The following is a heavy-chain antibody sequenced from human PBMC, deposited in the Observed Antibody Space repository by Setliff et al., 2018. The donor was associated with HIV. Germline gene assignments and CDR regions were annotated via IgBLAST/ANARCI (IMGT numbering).Heavy chain of an antibody. V-gene: IGHV4-38-2*01. CDR3: ARALIDDYVWGSYRFDAFDI. Sequence: SETLSLTCAVSGYSISIGYYWGWSRQPPGKGLEWIGNIHYSGSTYYNPSLKSRVTISVDTPKNQFSLKLSSVTAADTAVYYRARALIDDYVWGSYRFDAFDIWGQGTMVTVSS. D-gene: IGHD3-16*02. J-gene: IGHJ3*02. CDR1: GYSISIGYY. CDR2: IHYSGST.